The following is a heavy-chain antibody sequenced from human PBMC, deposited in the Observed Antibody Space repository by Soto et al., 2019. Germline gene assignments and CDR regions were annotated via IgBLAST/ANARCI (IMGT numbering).Heavy chain of an antibody. CDR2: IYYSGST. CDR3: ASSDITMIVVVSYYGMDV. Sequence: QLQLQESGPGLVKPSETLSLTCTVSGGSISSSSYYWGWIRQPPGKGLEWIGSIYYSGSTYYNPSLKSRVTISVDTSKNQFSLKLSSVTAADTAVYYCASSDITMIVVVSYYGMDVWGQGTTVTVSS. CDR1: GGSISSSSYY. V-gene: IGHV4-39*01. D-gene: IGHD3-22*01. J-gene: IGHJ6*02.